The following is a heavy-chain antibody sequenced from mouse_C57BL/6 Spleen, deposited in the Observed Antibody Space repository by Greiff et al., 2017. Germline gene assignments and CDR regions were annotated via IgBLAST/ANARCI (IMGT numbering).Heavy chain of an antibody. CDR2: ISSGSSTI. CDR3: ARLYGSSHWYFDV. Sequence: EVQLVESGGGLVKPGGSLKLSCAASGFTFSDYGMHWVRQAPEKGLEWVAYISSGSSTIYYADTVKGRFTISRDNAKNTLFLQMTRLRSEDTAMYYCARLYGSSHWYFDVWGTGTTVTVSS. CDR1: GFTFSDYG. J-gene: IGHJ1*03. D-gene: IGHD1-1*01. V-gene: IGHV5-17*01.